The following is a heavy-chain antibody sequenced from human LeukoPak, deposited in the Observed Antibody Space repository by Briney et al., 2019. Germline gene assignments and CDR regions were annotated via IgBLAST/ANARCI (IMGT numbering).Heavy chain of an antibody. J-gene: IGHJ5*02. CDR3: ARSKAHLSTSWYGNWFDP. Sequence: PSETLSLTCAVYGGSFSGYYWSWIRQPPGKGLEWIGEINHSGSTNYNPSLRSRVTISLDTSKNQLSLKLSSVTAADTAVYYCARSKAHLSTSWYGNWFDPWGQGTLVTVSS. CDR2: INHSGST. D-gene: IGHD2-2*01. CDR1: GGSFSGYY. V-gene: IGHV4-34*01.